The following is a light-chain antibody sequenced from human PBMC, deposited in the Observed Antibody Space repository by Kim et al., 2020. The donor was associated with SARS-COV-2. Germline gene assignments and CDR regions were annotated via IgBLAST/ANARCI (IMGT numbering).Light chain of an antibody. Sequence: QSALTQPASVSGSPGQSITISCTGTSSDVGGYNYVSWYQQHPGKAPKLMIYDVSKRPSGVSNRFSGSKSGNTASLTISGLQAEDEADYYCSSYTSSSTYWVFGGGNQLTVL. CDR2: DVS. CDR3: SSYTSSSTYWV. CDR1: SSDVGGYNY. J-gene: IGLJ3*02. V-gene: IGLV2-14*01.